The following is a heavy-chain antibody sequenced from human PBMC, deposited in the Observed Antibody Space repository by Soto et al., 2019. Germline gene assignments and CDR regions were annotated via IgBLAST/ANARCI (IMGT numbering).Heavy chain of an antibody. D-gene: IGHD1-26*01. J-gene: IGHJ6*02. CDR2: INPNSGGT. CDR1: GYTFTGYY. CDR3: PRDLRERTNSYGMDV. Sequence: QVQLVQSGAEVKKPGASVKVSCKASGYTFTGYYMHWVRQAPGQGLEWMGWINPNSGGTNYAQKFQGWVTMTRDTSISTAYMAVSRLRSHDTAVYYCPRDLRERTNSYGMDVWCQGTTVTVSS. V-gene: IGHV1-2*04.